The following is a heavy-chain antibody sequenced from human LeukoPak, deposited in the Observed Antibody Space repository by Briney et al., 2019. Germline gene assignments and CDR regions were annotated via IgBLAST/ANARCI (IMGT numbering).Heavy chain of an antibody. Sequence: GGSLRLSCAASGFTFSSYGMHWVRQAPGKGLEWVAFIRYDGSNKYYADSVKGRFTISRDNSKNTLYLQMNSLRAEDTAVYYCAKDWSGVTTVATGEDYWGQGTLVTVSS. CDR1: GFTFSSYG. J-gene: IGHJ4*02. D-gene: IGHD4-23*01. V-gene: IGHV3-30*02. CDR3: AKDWSGVTTVATGEDY. CDR2: IRYDGSNK.